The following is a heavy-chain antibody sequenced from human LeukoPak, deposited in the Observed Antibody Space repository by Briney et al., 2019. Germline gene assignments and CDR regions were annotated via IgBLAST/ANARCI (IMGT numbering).Heavy chain of an antibody. Sequence: GGSLRLSCAASGFTFSSYGMHWVRQAPGKGLEWVAVIWYDGSNKYYADSVKGRFTISRDNSKNTLYLQMNSLRAEDTAVYYCAKDLDYGDREPQNWFGPWGQGTLVTVSS. CDR2: IWYDGSNK. CDR1: GFTFSSYG. D-gene: IGHD4-17*01. CDR3: AKDLDYGDREPQNWFGP. J-gene: IGHJ5*02. V-gene: IGHV3-33*06.